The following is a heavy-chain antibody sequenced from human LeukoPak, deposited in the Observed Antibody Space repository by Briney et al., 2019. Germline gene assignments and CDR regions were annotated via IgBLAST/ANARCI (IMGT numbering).Heavy chain of an antibody. J-gene: IGHJ3*02. CDR2: INPNSGGT. CDR3: ARVRSALRYFDWTPTPGDAFDI. D-gene: IGHD3-9*01. Sequence: ASVKVSCKASGYTFTGYYMHWVRQAPGQGLEWMGWINPNSGGTNYAQKFQGRVTMTRNTSISTAYMELSSLRSEDTAVYYCARVRSALRYFDWTPTPGDAFDIWGQGTMVTVSS. V-gene: IGHV1-2*02. CDR1: GYTFTGYY.